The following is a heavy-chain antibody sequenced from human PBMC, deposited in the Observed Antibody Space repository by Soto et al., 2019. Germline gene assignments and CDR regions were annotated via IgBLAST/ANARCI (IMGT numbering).Heavy chain of an antibody. D-gene: IGHD3-16*02. CDR1: GGSFSGYY. J-gene: IGHJ2*01. CDR3: ARPSSPLYDYVWGSYRSRGSRSYWYFDL. V-gene: IGHV4-34*01. CDR2: INHSGST. Sequence: QVQLQQWGAGLLKPSETLSLTCAVYGGSFSGYYWSWIRQPPGKGLEWIGEINHSGSTNYNPSLKSRVTISVDTSKNQFSLKLSSVTAADTAVYYCARPSSPLYDYVWGSYRSRGSRSYWYFDLWGRGTLVTVSS.